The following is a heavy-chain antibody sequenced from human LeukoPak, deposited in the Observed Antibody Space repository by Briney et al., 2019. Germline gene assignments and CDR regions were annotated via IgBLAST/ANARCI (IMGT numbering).Heavy chain of an antibody. D-gene: IGHD5-12*01. V-gene: IGHV4-4*07. Sequence: AETLSLTCTVSGGSISSYYWSWIRQPAGKGLEWIGRIYTSGTTNYNPSLKSRVTMSEDTSKNQFSLKLSSVTAADTAVYYCARDGRYSAGDWFDPWGQGTLVT. CDR2: IYTSGTT. J-gene: IGHJ5*02. CDR3: ARDGRYSAGDWFDP. CDR1: GGSISSYY.